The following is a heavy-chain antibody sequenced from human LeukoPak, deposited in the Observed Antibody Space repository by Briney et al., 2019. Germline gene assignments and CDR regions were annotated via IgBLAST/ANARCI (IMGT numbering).Heavy chain of an antibody. V-gene: IGHV4-30-2*01. J-gene: IGHJ4*02. CDR2: IYHSGST. CDR3: ARDGGITGTTTGFDY. Sequence: PSETLSLTCTVSGGSISSGGYYWSWIRQPPGKGLEWIGYIYHSGSTYYNPSLKSRVTISVDRSKNQFSLKLSSVTAADTAVYYCARDGGITGTTTGFDYWGQGTLVTVSS. D-gene: IGHD1-14*01. CDR1: GGSISSGGYY.